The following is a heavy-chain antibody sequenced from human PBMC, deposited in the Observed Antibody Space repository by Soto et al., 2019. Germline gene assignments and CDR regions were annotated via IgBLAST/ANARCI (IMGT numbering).Heavy chain of an antibody. V-gene: IGHV3-23*01. CDR2: ISGSGGST. D-gene: IGHD3-3*01. J-gene: IGHJ4*02. CDR1: GFTFISYA. CDR3: AKARAQYYDFWSGYPVDY. Sequence: PGGSLRLSCAASGFTFISYAMIWVRQAPGKGLEWVSAISGSGGSTYYADSVKGRFTISRDNSKNTLYLQMNSLRAEDTAVYYCAKARAQYYDFWSGYPVDYWGQGTLVTVSS.